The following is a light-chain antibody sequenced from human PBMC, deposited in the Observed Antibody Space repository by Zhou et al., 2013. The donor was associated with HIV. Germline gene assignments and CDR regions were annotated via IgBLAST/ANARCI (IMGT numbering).Light chain of an antibody. Sequence: EIVLTQSPATLSLSPGERATLSCRASQSFSSTYLAWYQQKPSQAPRLLIFGALSRATGVPHRFSGSGSGTDFNLTIDRLEPDDFAVYYCQYYGASVTFGGGPKVEIK. CDR2: GAL. J-gene: IGKJ4*01. V-gene: IGKV3-20*01. CDR3: QYYGASVT. CDR1: QSFSSTY.